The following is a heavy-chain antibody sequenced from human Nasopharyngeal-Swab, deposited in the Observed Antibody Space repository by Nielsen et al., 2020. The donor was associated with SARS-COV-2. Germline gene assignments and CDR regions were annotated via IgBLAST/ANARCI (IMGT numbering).Heavy chain of an antibody. V-gene: IGHV3-23*01. J-gene: IGHJ4*02. Sequence: GGSLRLSCAASGFTFSSYAMSWVRQAPGKGLEWVSAISGSGGSTYYADSVKGRFTISRDNSKNTVYLQIKSLGVEDAAVYYCATWMTAHFDYWGQGTLVT. CDR1: GFTFSSYA. CDR2: ISGSGGST. CDR3: ATWMTAHFDY. D-gene: IGHD5-18*01.